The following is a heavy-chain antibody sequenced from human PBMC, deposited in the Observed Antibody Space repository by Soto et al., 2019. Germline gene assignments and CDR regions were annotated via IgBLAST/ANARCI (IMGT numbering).Heavy chain of an antibody. Sequence: QVQLVQSGAEVKKPGASVKVSCKASGYTFTSYGISWVRQAPGQGLEWMGWISAHNGNTNYAQKLQGRVTMTTDTYXSTAYMELRSLRSDDTAVYYCARSSGDYDSHYFDYWGQGTLVTVSS. CDR1: GYTFTSYG. J-gene: IGHJ4*02. CDR2: ISAHNGNT. D-gene: IGHD4-17*01. V-gene: IGHV1-18*01. CDR3: ARSSGDYDSHYFDY.